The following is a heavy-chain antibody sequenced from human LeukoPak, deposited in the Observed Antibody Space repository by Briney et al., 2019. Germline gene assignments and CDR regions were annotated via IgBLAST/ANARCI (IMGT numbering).Heavy chain of an antibody. V-gene: IGHV4-39*07. CDR2: IYYSGST. CDR1: GGSISSSSYY. D-gene: IGHD3-22*01. Sequence: PSETLSLTCTVSGGSISSSSYYWGWIRQPPGKGLEWIGSIYYSGSTYYNPSLKSRVAISVDTSKNQFSLKLSSVTAADTAVYFCARGPYSYDSSGAFDIWGQGTMVTVSS. CDR3: ARGPYSYDSSGAFDI. J-gene: IGHJ3*02.